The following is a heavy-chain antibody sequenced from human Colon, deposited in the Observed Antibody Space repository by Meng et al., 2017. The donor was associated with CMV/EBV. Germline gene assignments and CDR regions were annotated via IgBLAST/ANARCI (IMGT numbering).Heavy chain of an antibody. Sequence: GGSLRLSCAASGFAFSTFAMSWARQAPGKGLEWVSTISSSAHRTHYADSVRGRFTISRDNSKNKLYLQMNSLRAEDTAIYYCDGSDYWGQGTAVTVSS. D-gene: IGHD5-24*01. V-gene: IGHV3-23*01. CDR3: DGSDY. CDR1: GFAFSTFA. J-gene: IGHJ4*02. CDR2: ISSSAHRT.